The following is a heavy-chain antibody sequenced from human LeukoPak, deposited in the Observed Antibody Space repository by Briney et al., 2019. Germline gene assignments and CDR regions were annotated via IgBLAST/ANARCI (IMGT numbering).Heavy chain of an antibody. CDR2: MNPNSGNT. J-gene: IGHJ6*03. CDR1: GYTFTSYD. V-gene: IGHV1-8*03. CDR3: ARGARWPYYYYYYMDV. D-gene: IGHD4-23*01. Sequence: GASVKVSCKASGYTFTSYDINWVRQATGQGLEWMGWMNPNSGNTGYAQKFQGRVTITRNTSISTAYMELSSLRSEDTAVYYCARGARWPYYYYYYMDVWGKGTTVTVSS.